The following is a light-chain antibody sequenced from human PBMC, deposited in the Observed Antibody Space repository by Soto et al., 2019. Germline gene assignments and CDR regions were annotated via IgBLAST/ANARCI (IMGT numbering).Light chain of an antibody. CDR3: SSHTSTSTVI. CDR2: DVS. CDR1: SSDVGGYNF. J-gene: IGLJ2*01. Sequence: QSALTQPASVSGSPGQSITISCTGTSSDVGGYNFVSWYQQPPGNAPKLIIYDVSDRPSGVSSRFSGSKSGNTASLTISGLQAEDEADYCCSSHTSTSTVIFGGGTKLTVL. V-gene: IGLV2-14*03.